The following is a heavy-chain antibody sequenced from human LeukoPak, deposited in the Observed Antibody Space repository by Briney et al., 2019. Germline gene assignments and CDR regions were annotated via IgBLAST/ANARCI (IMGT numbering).Heavy chain of an antibody. V-gene: IGHV4-34*01. J-gene: IGHJ3*02. CDR2: INHSGST. Sequence: SETLSLTCAVYGGSFSGYYWSWIRQPPGKGLEWIGEINHSGSTNYNPSLKSRVTISVDTSKTQFSLKLSSVTAADTAVYYCAMTIAAAGTGAFDIWGQGTMVPVSP. CDR3: AMTIAAAGTGAFDI. CDR1: GGSFSGYY. D-gene: IGHD6-13*01.